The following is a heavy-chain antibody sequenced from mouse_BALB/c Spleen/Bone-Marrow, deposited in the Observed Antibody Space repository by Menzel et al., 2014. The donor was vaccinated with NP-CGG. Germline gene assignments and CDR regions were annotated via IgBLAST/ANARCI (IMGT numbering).Heavy chain of an antibody. CDR1: GFNIKDTY. CDR3: ATLTGTFDY. V-gene: IGHV14-3*02. Sequence: EVQLQQSGAELVKPGASVKLSCTAPGFNIKDTYMHWVKQRPEQGLEWIGRIDPANDYTKYDPKFQGKATIATDTSSNAASLQLSSLTSEDTAVYYCATLTGTFDYWGQGTTLTVSS. D-gene: IGHD4-1*01. J-gene: IGHJ2*01. CDR2: IDPANDYT.